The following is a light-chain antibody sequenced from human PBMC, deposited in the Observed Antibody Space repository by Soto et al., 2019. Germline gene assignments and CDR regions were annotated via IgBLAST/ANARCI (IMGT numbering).Light chain of an antibody. Sequence: ALTQPRSVSGSPGQSVTISCTGTSSDIGGYNYVSWYQQHPGKAPKLMIYDVSKRPSGVPDRFSGSKSGNTASLTISGLQAEDEADYYCCSYAGSYTLVFGGGTKLTVL. CDR1: SSDIGGYNY. CDR3: CSYAGSYTLV. J-gene: IGLJ2*01. CDR2: DVS. V-gene: IGLV2-11*01.